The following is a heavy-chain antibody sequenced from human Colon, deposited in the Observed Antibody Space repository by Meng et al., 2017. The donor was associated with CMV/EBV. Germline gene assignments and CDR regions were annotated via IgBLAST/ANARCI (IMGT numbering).Heavy chain of an antibody. D-gene: IGHD5-18*01. V-gene: IGHV3-23*01. CDR1: GFTFSSFA. J-gene: IGHJ4*02. CDR3: AKSLVDTAMDLDY. CDR2: IRGSDDKT. Sequence: GESLKISCEASGFTFSSFAMSWVRQALGKGLEWVSTIRGSDDKTYYADSVKGRYTISRDNSKNTLYLQMNSLRAEDTAVYYCAKSLVDTAMDLDYWGQGTLVTVSS.